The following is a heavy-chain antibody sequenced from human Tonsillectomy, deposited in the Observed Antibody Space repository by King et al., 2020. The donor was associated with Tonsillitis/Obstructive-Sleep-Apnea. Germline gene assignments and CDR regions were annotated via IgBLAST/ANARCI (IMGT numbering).Heavy chain of an antibody. CDR2: INPSAGTT. CDR3: AREVRRTVAGQARGNWFDP. J-gene: IGHJ5*02. V-gene: IGHV1-46*01. Sequence: QLVQSGAEVQKPGASVKVSCKASGYTFTTYYMHWVRQAPGQGLEWMGIINPSAGTTIYAQKFQGRVTMTRDTSTSTGYMGLSSLGSEDTAVYYCAREVRRTVAGQARGNWFDPWGQGTLVTVSS. CDR1: GYTFTTYY. D-gene: IGHD6-19*01.